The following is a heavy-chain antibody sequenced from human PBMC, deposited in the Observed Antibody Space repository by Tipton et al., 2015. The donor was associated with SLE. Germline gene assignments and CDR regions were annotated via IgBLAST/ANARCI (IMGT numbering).Heavy chain of an antibody. J-gene: IGHJ3*02. CDR1: GGSISTSSYY. D-gene: IGHD1-7*01. CDR2: INYSGTT. V-gene: IGHV4-39*07. CDR3: ARWNFVTMTGGFDI. Sequence: TLSLTCTASGGSISTSSYYWAWIRQPPGKGLECIGNINYSGTTSYNPSLRSRVTMSVDTSQNQFSLTLSSVTAADTAIYYCARWNFVTMTGGFDIWGQGTMFTVSS.